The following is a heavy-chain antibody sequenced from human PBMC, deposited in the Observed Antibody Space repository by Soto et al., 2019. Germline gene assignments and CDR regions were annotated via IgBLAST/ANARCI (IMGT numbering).Heavy chain of an antibody. Sequence: SETLSLTCTVSGGSISSGGYYWSWIRQHPGKGLEWIGYIYYSGSTYYNPSLKSRVTISVDASKNQFSLKLSSVTAADTAVYYCARSLDIVLVPAAMQVGWFAPWGQGTLVTVSS. CDR2: IYYSGST. CDR1: GGSISSGGYY. CDR3: ARSLDIVLVPAAMQVGWFAP. D-gene: IGHD2-2*03. V-gene: IGHV4-31*03. J-gene: IGHJ5*02.